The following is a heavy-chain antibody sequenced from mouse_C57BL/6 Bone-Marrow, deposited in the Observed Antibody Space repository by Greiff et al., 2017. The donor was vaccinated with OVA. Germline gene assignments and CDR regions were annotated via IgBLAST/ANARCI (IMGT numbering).Heavy chain of an antibody. J-gene: IGHJ3*01. V-gene: IGHV10-1*01. D-gene: IGHD2-2*01. CDR3: IYGNDGLFAY. CDR2: IRSKSNNYAT. Sequence: EVHLVESGGGLVQPKGSLKLSCAASGFSFNTYAMNWVRQAPGKGLEWVARIRSKSNNYATYYADSVKDRFTITRDDSESMLYLQMNNLRTEETAVDYGIYGNDGLFAYWGQGTLVTVSA. CDR1: GFSFNTYA.